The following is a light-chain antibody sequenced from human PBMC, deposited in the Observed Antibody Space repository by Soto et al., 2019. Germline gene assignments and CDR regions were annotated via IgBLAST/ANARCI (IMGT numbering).Light chain of an antibody. Sequence: EIVMTQSPATLSVSPGERATLSCRASQSVSSNLAWYQQKPGQAPRLLIYGASTRATGIPARFSGRGSGTEFTLTISSLQSEDFAVYYCQQYNNWPPLITFGPGTKVDIK. CDR3: QQYNNWPPLIT. J-gene: IGKJ3*01. CDR2: GAS. V-gene: IGKV3-15*01. CDR1: QSVSSN.